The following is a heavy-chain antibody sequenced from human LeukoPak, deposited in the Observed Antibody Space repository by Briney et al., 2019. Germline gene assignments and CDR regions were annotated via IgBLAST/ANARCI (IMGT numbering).Heavy chain of an antibody. V-gene: IGHV3-48*02. CDR1: GFSFSSYN. J-gene: IGHJ3*02. CDR2: ISSSSVTI. CDR3: ATRNYYGSGPNGAFDM. D-gene: IGHD3-10*01. Sequence: GGSLRLSCAASGFSFSSYNMNWVRQAPGKGLEWISYISSSSVTIYYADSVKGRFTISRDNAKNSLYLQMNSLRDEDTAVYYCATRNYYGSGPNGAFDMWGQGTMVTVSS.